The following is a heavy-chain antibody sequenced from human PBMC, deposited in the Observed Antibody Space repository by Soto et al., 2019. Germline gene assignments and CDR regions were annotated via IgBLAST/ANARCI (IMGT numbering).Heavy chain of an antibody. J-gene: IGHJ5*02. V-gene: IGHV4-59*01. Sequence: SETLSLTCTVSGVSISSYYWSWIRQPPGKGLEWIGYIYYSGSTNYNPSLKSRVTISVDTSKNQFSLKLSSVTAADTAVYYCARGSYDYVWGSYRYTVWFDPWGQGTLVTVSS. CDR2: IYYSGST. CDR3: ARGSYDYVWGSYRYTVWFDP. D-gene: IGHD3-16*02. CDR1: GVSISSYY.